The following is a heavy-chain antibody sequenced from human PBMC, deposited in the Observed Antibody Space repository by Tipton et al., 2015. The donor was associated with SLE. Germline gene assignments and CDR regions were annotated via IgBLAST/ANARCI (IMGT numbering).Heavy chain of an antibody. CDR1: GGSFSGYY. D-gene: IGHD5-12*01. Sequence: TLSLTCAVYGGSFSGYYWSWIRQPPGKGLEWIGEINHSGSTNYNPSLKSRVTISVDTSKNQFSLKLSSVTAADTAAYYCARGHERHYDSPNFDIWGQGTMVTVSS. J-gene: IGHJ3*02. CDR2: INHSGST. CDR3: ARGHERHYDSPNFDI. V-gene: IGHV4-34*01.